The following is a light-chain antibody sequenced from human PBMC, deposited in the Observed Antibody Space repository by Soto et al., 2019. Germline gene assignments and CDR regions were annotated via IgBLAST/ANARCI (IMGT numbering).Light chain of an antibody. Sequence: QSVLTQPASVSGAPGQSSSVSCSGTSSDIGSYNLVSWYQHHPGKAPKLIIYEGSQRPSAVSDRFSGSESGNTASLTISGLQAEDEADYYCCSYAGSSTSVFGTGTKVTVL. J-gene: IGLJ1*01. CDR3: CSYAGSSTSV. CDR1: SSDIGSYNL. V-gene: IGLV2-23*01. CDR2: EGS.